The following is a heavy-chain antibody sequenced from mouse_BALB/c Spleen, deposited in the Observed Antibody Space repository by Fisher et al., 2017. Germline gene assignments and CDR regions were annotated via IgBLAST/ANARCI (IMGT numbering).Heavy chain of an antibody. CDR3: ARQGIYYYGSSSNAMDY. Sequence: RFTISRDNARNTLYLQMSSLRSEDTALYYCARQGIYYYGSSSNAMDYWGQGTSVTVPQ. D-gene: IGHD1-1*01. V-gene: IGHV5-9*02. J-gene: IGHJ4*01.